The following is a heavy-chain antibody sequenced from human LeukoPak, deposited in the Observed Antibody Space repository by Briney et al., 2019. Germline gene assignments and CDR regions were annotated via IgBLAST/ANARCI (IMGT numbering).Heavy chain of an antibody. J-gene: IGHJ4*02. CDR2: IYPGDSAT. D-gene: IGHD1-26*01. V-gene: IGHV5-51*01. Sequence: GESLKISFKGSGXSFNSYCIGWVRQMPGKGLEWMGIIYPGDSATTYSPSFQGQVTISADKSISTAYLQWSTLKASDTAMYYCARHKGVVGAYLFDYWGQGTLVTVSS. CDR3: ARHKGVVGAYLFDY. CDR1: GXSFNSYC.